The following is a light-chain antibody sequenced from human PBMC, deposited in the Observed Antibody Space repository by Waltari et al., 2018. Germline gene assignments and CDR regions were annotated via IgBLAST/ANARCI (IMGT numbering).Light chain of an antibody. V-gene: IGLV2-11*01. CDR1: SSDVGAYNH. CDR3: CSYAGTYTVRV. CDR2: GVS. J-gene: IGLJ3*02. Sequence: QSALTQPRSVSGSPGQSVTISCTGTSSDVGAYNHFSWYQQHPGKAPKLMIYGVSKRPSGVPDRFSGSKSGNTASLTISGLQAEDEGDYYCCSYAGTYTVRVFGGGTKVTVL.